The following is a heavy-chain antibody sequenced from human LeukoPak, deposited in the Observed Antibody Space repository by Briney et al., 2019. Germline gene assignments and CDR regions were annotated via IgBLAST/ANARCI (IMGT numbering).Heavy chain of an antibody. CDR3: ARGAYTSSRCDP. V-gene: IGHV4-39*01. Sequence: PSETLSLTCTVSGGSISSGTYYWGWIRQPPGKGLVWIGSIYYSGSTYYTPSLKSRVTISVDTSRNQFSLKLSSVTAADTAMYYGARGAYTSSRCDPWGQGTLVTVPS. D-gene: IGHD6-6*01. CDR2: IYYSGST. CDR1: GGSISSGTYY. J-gene: IGHJ5*02.